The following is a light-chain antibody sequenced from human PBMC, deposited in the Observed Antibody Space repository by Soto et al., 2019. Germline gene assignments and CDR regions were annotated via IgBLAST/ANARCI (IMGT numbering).Light chain of an antibody. Sequence: QSVLTQPPSASVTPGQRVTISCSGSNSFIGSNYFYWYQQVPGMAPKLLIYRNNERPSGVPDRFSGSRSGTSASLAISGLRSEDEADYYCAAWDDSLRGWVFGGGIKVTVL. V-gene: IGLV1-47*01. J-gene: IGLJ3*02. CDR2: RNN. CDR3: AAWDDSLRGWV. CDR1: NSFIGSNY.